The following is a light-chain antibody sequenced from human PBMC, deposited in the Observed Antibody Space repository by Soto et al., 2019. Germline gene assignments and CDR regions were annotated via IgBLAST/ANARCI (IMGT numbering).Light chain of an antibody. J-gene: IGLJ2*01. CDR2: SNS. Sequence: QSVLTQPPSASGTPGQTVTISCSGSTSNIGSHTVNWYQQLPGTAPKLLNYSNSQRPSGVPDRFSGSQSGTSASLAIRGLQSEDEAHYYCAAWDDSLSVIFGGGTKLTVL. CDR1: TSNIGSHT. V-gene: IGLV1-44*01. CDR3: AAWDDSLSVI.